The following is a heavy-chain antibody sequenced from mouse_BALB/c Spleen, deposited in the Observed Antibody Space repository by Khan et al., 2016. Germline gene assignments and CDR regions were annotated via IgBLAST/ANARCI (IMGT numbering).Heavy chain of an antibody. D-gene: IGHD1-1*01. CDR2: INTYSGES. Sequence: QIQLVQSGPELKKPGKTVKISCKASGYTFTNYGMNWVKQAPGKGLKWMGWINTYSGESTYADDFKGRFAFSLETSANTAYLQINNLKNEDTPTYFCDRYRYFYGSSRYFDVWGAGTTVTVSS. CDR3: DRYRYFYGSSRYFDV. CDR1: GYTFTNYG. J-gene: IGHJ1*01. V-gene: IGHV9-3-1*01.